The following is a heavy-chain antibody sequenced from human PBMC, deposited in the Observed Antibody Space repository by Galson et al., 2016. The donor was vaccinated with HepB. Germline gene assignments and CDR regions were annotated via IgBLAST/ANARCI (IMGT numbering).Heavy chain of an antibody. CDR2: ISHNGDTS. D-gene: IGHD3-22*01. CDR3: AKGNGYYDSSGYFLFDY. J-gene: IGHJ4*02. CDR1: GFIFTNYA. Sequence: SLRLSCAATGFIFTNYALHWVRQAPGKGLESVSVISHNGDTSYYADSVKGRFIISRDNSKNTLFLQMSSLRVEDAAVYYCAKGNGYYDSSGYFLFDYWGQGTLVTVSS. V-gene: IGHV3-64D*09.